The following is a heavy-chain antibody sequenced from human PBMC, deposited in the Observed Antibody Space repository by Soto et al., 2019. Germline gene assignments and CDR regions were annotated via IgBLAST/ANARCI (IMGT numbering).Heavy chain of an antibody. J-gene: IGHJ6*02. D-gene: IGHD3-9*01. V-gene: IGHV4-59*01. CDR3: AGWVYYDILTGRTIRDYYYYYGMDV. Sequence: SETLSLTCTVSGGSISSYYWSWIRQPPGKGLEWIGYIYYSGSTNYNPSLKSRVTISVDTSKNQFSLKLSSVTAADTAVYYCAGWVYYDILTGRTIRDYYYYYGMDVWGQGTTVTGSS. CDR2: IYYSGST. CDR1: GGSISSYY.